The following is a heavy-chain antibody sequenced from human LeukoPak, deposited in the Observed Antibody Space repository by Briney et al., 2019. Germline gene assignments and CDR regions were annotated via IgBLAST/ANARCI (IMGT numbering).Heavy chain of an antibody. CDR1: GGTFSSYA. Sequence: PRASVKVSCKASGGTFSSYAISWVRQAPGQGLEWMGRIIPILGIANYAQKFQGRVTITADKSTSTAYMELSSLRSEDTAVYYCAREGYSGYDFPRWFDPWGQGTLVTVSS. J-gene: IGHJ5*02. V-gene: IGHV1-69*04. CDR3: AREGYSGYDFPRWFDP. CDR2: IIPILGIA. D-gene: IGHD5-12*01.